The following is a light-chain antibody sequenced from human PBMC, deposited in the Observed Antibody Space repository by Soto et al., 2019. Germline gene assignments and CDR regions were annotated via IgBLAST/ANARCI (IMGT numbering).Light chain of an antibody. CDR1: QSVSTY. V-gene: IGKV3-11*01. CDR3: QQRSNWPWT. Sequence: EIVLTQSPATLSLSPGERATLSCRTSQSVSTYLAWYQQKPGQAPRLLIYDASKRATGIPARFSGSGSGTDFTLTIGSLEPEDFAVYYCQQRSNWPWTFGQGTKVEIK. J-gene: IGKJ1*01. CDR2: DAS.